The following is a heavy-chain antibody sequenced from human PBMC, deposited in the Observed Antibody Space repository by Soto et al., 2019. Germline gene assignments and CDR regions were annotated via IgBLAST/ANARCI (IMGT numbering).Heavy chain of an antibody. V-gene: IGHV4-39*01. Sequence: SETLSLTCTVSGGSISSSSYYWGWIRQPPGKGLEWIGSIYYSGSTYYNPSLKSRVTISVDTSKNQFSLKLSSVTAADTAVYYCARHDVDGDYYFDYWGQGTLVTVSS. CDR1: GGSISSSSYY. D-gene: IGHD4-17*01. CDR3: ARHDVDGDYYFDY. CDR2: IYYSGST. J-gene: IGHJ4*02.